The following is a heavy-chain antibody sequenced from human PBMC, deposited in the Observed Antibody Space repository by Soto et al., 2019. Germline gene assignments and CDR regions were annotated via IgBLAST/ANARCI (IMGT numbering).Heavy chain of an antibody. CDR2: IYYSGST. V-gene: IGHV4-59*08. J-gene: IGHJ4*02. Sequence: SETLSLTCTVSGGSISSYYWSWIRQPPGKGLEWIGYIYYSGSTNYNPSLKSRVTISVDTSKNQFSLKLSSVTAADTAVYYCASLRYSSSAGLKNDYWGQGTLVTVSS. CDR1: GGSISSYY. CDR3: ASLRYSSSAGLKNDY. D-gene: IGHD6-6*01.